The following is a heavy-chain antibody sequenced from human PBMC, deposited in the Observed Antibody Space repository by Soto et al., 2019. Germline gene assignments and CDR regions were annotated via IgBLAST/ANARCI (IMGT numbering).Heavy chain of an antibody. Sequence: ASVKVSCKASGYTFTSYAMHWVRQAPGQRLEWMGWINAGNGNTKYSQKFQGRVTITRDTSASTAYMVLSSLRSEDTAVYYCARMGLYYDFWSGYYTDYWGQGTLVTVS. J-gene: IGHJ4*02. CDR1: GYTFTSYA. CDR3: ARMGLYYDFWSGYYTDY. D-gene: IGHD3-3*01. CDR2: INAGNGNT. V-gene: IGHV1-3*01.